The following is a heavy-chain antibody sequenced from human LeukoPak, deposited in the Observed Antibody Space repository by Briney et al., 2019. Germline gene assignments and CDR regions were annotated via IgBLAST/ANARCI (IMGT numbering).Heavy chain of an antibody. D-gene: IGHD6-13*01. CDR2: ISSSSSYI. CDR3: ARGVIDSSWYYLDY. Sequence: GGSLRLSCAASGLTFSSYSMNWVRQAPGKGREWVSSISSSSSYIYYADSVKGRFTISRDNAKNSLYLQMNSLRAEDTAVYYCARGVIDSSWYYLDYWDQGTLVTVSS. V-gene: IGHV3-21*01. J-gene: IGHJ4*02. CDR1: GLTFSSYS.